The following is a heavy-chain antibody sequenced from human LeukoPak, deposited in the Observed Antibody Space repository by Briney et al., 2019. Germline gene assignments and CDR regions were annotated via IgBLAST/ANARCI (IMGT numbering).Heavy chain of an antibody. J-gene: IGHJ4*02. CDR1: GFTFSSYS. CDR3: ARDHGIPGSGSYKFDY. Sequence: NPGGSLRLSCAPSGFTFSSYSMNWVRQAPGKGLEWVSSISSASTYIYYADSVKGRFTISRDYAKNLLYLQMNSLRVEDTAAYYCARDHGIPGSGSYKFDYWGQGTLVTVSS. CDR2: ISSASTYI. D-gene: IGHD3-10*01. V-gene: IGHV3-21*06.